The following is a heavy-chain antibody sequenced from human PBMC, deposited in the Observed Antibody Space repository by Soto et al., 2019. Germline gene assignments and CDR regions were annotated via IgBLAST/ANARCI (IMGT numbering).Heavy chain of an antibody. CDR1: GYSFTSYD. Sequence: ASVKVSCKASGYSFTSYDINWVRQATGQGLEWMGWMNPNSGNTGYAQKFQGRVTMTRNTSISTAYMELSSLRSEDTAVYYCARGRRKGYDILTGYYTGIDYWGQGTLVTVSS. D-gene: IGHD3-9*01. CDR2: MNPNSGNT. V-gene: IGHV1-8*01. CDR3: ARGRRKGYDILTGYYTGIDY. J-gene: IGHJ4*02.